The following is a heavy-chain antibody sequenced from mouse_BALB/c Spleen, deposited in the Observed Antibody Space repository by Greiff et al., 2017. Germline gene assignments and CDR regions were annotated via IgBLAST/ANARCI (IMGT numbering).Heavy chain of an antibody. Sequence: EVKLMESGGGLVKPGGSLKLSCAASGFTFSDYYMYWVRQTPEKRLEWVATISDGGSYTYYPDSVKGRFTISRDNAKNNLYLQMSSLKSEDTAMYYCARGGYGSSIDYWGQGTTLTVSS. CDR2: ISDGGSYT. D-gene: IGHD1-1*01. J-gene: IGHJ2*01. V-gene: IGHV5-4*02. CDR1: GFTFSDYY. CDR3: ARGGYGSSIDY.